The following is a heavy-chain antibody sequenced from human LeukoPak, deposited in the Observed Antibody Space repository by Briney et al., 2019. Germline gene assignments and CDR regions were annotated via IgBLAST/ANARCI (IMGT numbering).Heavy chain of an antibody. Sequence: GESLKISCKGSGYIFTSHWIGWVRQMPGKGLEGMGIIYPGDSETRYSPSFQGQVTISADKSISTAYLQWSSLKASDTAMYYCASLELPADAFDIWAKGQWSPSLQ. CDR3: ASLELPADAFDI. V-gene: IGHV5-51*01. J-gene: IGHJ3*02. CDR2: IYPGDSET. CDR1: GYIFTSHW. D-gene: IGHD1-26*01.